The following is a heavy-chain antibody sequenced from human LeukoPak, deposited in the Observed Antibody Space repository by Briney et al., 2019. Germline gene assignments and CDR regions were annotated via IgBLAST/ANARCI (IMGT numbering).Heavy chain of an antibody. CDR3: ARYSGSPNWYYYYYMDV. CDR2: IYYSGST. V-gene: IGHV4-59*01. Sequence: KPSGTLSLTCTVSGGSISSYYWSLIRQPPGKGLEWIGDIYYSGSTNYNPSLKSRVTISVDTSKNQFSLKLSSVTAADTAVYYCARYSGSPNWYYYYYMDVWGKGTTVTVSS. J-gene: IGHJ6*03. CDR1: GGSISSYY. D-gene: IGHD1-26*01.